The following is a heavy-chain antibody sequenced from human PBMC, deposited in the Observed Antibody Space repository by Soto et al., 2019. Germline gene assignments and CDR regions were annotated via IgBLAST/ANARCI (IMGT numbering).Heavy chain of an antibody. D-gene: IGHD3-22*01. J-gene: IGHJ4*02. CDR3: VRECDSSGNPDFDS. CDR2: ISYDGSDK. Sequence: QVQLVESGGGVVQPGRSLRLSCAGSGFTFSNYGLHWVRQAPGKGLEWVAVISYDGSDKYYADSVKGRFTISRDNPKNPLYLQKNSLRAEETAVYYRVRECDSSGNPDFDSWGQGTLVTVSS. V-gene: IGHV3-30*03. CDR1: GFTFSNYG.